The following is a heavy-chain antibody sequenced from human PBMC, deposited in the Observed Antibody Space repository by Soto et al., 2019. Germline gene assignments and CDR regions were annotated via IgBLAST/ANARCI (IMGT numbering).Heavy chain of an antibody. CDR3: AREGLDIVVVVAATSYDAFDI. Sequence: QVQLVQSGAEVKKPGSSVKVSCKASGGTFSSYTISWVRQAPGQGLEWMGRIIPILGIANYAQKFQGRVTIPADKSTSTAYMELSSLRSEDTAVYYCAREGLDIVVVVAATSYDAFDIWGQGTMVTVSS. CDR2: IIPILGIA. J-gene: IGHJ3*02. CDR1: GGTFSSYT. D-gene: IGHD2-15*01. V-gene: IGHV1-69*08.